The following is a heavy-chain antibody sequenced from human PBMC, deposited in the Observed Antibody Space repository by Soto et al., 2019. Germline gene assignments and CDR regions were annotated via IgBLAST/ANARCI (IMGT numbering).Heavy chain of an antibody. CDR1: GGSFSGYY. CDR3: ARGSRMRIPAASGRDYYYHGLDV. CDR2: INHRGSI. V-gene: IGHV4-34*01. D-gene: IGHD2-15*01. Sequence: QVQLQQWGAGLLKPSETLSLNCAVYGGSFSGYYWSWIRQPPGKGLEWIGEINHRGSINYNPALTRRVTMSVDTSKNQFSLKLDSGTAADTAVFYCARGSRMRIPAASGRDYYYHGLDVWGQGTAVTVSS. J-gene: IGHJ6*02.